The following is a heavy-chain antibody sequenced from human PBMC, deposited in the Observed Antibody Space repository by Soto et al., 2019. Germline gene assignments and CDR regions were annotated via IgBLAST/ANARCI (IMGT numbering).Heavy chain of an antibody. CDR2: IIPIFGTA. V-gene: IGHV1-69*13. CDR3: ARSPLGSSSGITIFGVVTNPEYNWFDP. Sequence: SVKVSCKASGGTFSSYAISWVRQAPGQGLEWMGGIIPIFGTANYAQKFQGRVTITADESTSTAYMELSSLRSEDTAVYYCARSPLGSSSGITIFGVVTNPEYNWFDPWGQGTLVTVSS. D-gene: IGHD3-3*01. J-gene: IGHJ5*02. CDR1: GGTFSSYA.